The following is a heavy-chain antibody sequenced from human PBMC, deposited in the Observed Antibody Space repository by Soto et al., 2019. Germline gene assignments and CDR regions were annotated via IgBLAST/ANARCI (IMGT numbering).Heavy chain of an antibody. V-gene: IGHV1-69*13. Sequence: GASVKVSCKASGVTFSSYAISWVRQAPGQGLEWMGGIIPIFGTANYAQKFQGRVTITADESTSTAYMELSSLRSEDTAVYYCARGISTRIPGLYYYGMDVWGQGTTVTVSS. CDR2: IIPIFGTA. J-gene: IGHJ6*02. CDR3: ARGISTRIPGLYYYGMDV. D-gene: IGHD3-22*01. CDR1: GVTFSSYA.